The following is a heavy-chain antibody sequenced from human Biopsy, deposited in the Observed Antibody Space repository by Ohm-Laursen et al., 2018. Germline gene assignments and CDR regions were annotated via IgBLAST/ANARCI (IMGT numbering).Heavy chain of an antibody. CDR2: IYDRGSTA. CDR1: GDSVSSGSFY. J-gene: IGHJ4*02. V-gene: IGHV4-61*01. D-gene: IGHD6-19*01. CDR3: ARGMRSSGWPYFDS. Sequence: GTLSLTCIVSGDSVSSGSFYWTWIRQPPGQGLEYIGYIYDRGSTANYNPSLESRVTMSVDMPKHQFSLKLSSVPAADTAIYYCARGMRSSGWPYFDSWGQGTLVTVSS.